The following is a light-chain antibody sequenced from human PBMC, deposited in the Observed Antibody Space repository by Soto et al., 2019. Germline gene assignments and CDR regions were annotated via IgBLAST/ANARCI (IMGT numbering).Light chain of an antibody. CDR2: DAS. CDR1: QGIGND. CDR3: LRDYHGWT. Sequence: AIQMTQSPSSLSASVGDRVTITCRASQGIGNDLGWYQQKPGKAPKLLIYDASTLQSGVPSRFSGSGSGTDFTLTISSLQPEDFATYYCLRDYHGWTFGQWTKVEIK. J-gene: IGKJ1*01. V-gene: IGKV1-6*01.